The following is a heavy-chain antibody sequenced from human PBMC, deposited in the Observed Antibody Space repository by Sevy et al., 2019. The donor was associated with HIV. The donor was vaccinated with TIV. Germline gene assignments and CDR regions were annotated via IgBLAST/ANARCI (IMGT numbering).Heavy chain of an antibody. CDR1: GFTVGTNY. CDR3: ARGRGEQWLVTRGFDP. CDR2: IYSDGNT. V-gene: IGHV3-53*01. Sequence: GGSLRLSYAASGFTVGTNYMSWVRQVPGKGLEWVSVIYSDGNTYYADSVKGRFTISRDNAKNTLYLQMNSLRAEDTAVYYCARGRGEQWLVTRGFDPWGQGTLVTVSS. D-gene: IGHD6-19*01. J-gene: IGHJ5*02.